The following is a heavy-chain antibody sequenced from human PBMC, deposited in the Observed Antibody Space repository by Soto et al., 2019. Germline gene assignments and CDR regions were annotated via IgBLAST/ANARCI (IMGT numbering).Heavy chain of an antibody. Sequence: QITLNESGPTLVKPTQTLTLTCTFSGFSLTTSGVGVGWIRQSPGKAPEWLALIYWDDAKRYSPSLKSRLTINKDTSKNPVVLTMANLDPAETATYYCAHRVLRTVFGLVTTTAIYFDFWGQGTPVAVAS. V-gene: IGHV2-5*02. D-gene: IGHD3-3*01. CDR3: AHRVLRTVFGLVTTTAIYFDF. J-gene: IGHJ4*02. CDR1: GFSLTTSGVG. CDR2: IYWDDAK.